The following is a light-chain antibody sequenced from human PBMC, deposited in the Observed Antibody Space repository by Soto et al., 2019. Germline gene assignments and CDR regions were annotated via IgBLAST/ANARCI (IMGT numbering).Light chain of an antibody. CDR1: QSVSSY. Sequence: ENVLTQSPGTLSLSPGERATLSCSASQSVSSYLAWYQQKPGQAPRLLIYDASNRATGIPARFSGSGSGTDFTLTISSLEPEDFAVYYCQQRSNWPPITFGQGTKVDIK. CDR2: DAS. V-gene: IGKV3-11*01. CDR3: QQRSNWPPIT. J-gene: IGKJ1*01.